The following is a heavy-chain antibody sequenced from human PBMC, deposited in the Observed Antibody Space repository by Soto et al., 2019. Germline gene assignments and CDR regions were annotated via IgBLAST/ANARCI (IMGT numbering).Heavy chain of an antibody. CDR1: GFTFSRYA. J-gene: IGHJ4*02. CDR3: AKALVTTSGGTNFDY. D-gene: IGHD2-15*01. V-gene: IGHV3-23*01. Sequence: PGGSLRLSCAASGFTFSRYAMSWVRQAPGKGLKWVSSTSDSGGRTDYADSVKGRFTVSRDNSENTLYLQMNSLRADDTAVYYCAKALVTTSGGTNFDYWGQGALVTVSS. CDR2: TSDSGGRT.